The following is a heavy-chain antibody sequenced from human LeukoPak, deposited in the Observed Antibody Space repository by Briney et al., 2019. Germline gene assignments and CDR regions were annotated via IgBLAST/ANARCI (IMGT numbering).Heavy chain of an antibody. CDR2: IYYSGST. J-gene: IGHJ5*02. CDR3: ARHPSLRYYGSGRGFDP. D-gene: IGHD3-10*01. Sequence: SETLSLTCTVSGGSISSSSYYWGWIRQPPGKGLEWIGSIYYSGSTYYNPSLKSRVTISVDTSKNQFSLKLSSVTAADTAVYYCARHPSLRYYGSGRGFDPWGQGTLVTVSS. V-gene: IGHV4-39*01. CDR1: GGSISSSSYY.